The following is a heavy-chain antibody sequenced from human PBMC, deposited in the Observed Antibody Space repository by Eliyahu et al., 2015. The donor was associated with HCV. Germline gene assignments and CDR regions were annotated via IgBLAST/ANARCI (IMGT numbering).Heavy chain of an antibody. CDR2: XNSDGSST. J-gene: IGHJ4*02. V-gene: IGHV3-74*01. Sequence: EVQLVESGGGLVQPGGSLXXSCAASGFXFSSYWLHWVRQPPGQGLVWVSRXNSDGSSTSYVDFVKGRFTISRDNAKNTLYLQMNSLRAEDTAVYYCARAERYSPWGYWGQGTLVTVSS. CDR1: GFXFSSYW. CDR3: ARAERYSPWGY. D-gene: IGHD5-18*01.